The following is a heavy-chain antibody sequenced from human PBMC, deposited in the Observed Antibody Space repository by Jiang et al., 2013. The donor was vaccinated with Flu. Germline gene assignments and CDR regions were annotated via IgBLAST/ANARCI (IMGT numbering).Heavy chain of an antibody. Sequence: SGAEVKKPGASVKVSCKASGYTFTSYAMHWVRQAPGQRLEWMGWINAGNGNTKYSQKFQGRVTITRDTSASTAYMELSSLRSEDTAVYYCARAPTPPLTDYVWYDYWGQGTLVTVSS. CDR3: ARAPTPPLTDYVWYDY. J-gene: IGHJ4*02. CDR2: INAGNGNT. D-gene: IGHD3-16*01. V-gene: IGHV1-3*01. CDR1: GYTFTSYA.